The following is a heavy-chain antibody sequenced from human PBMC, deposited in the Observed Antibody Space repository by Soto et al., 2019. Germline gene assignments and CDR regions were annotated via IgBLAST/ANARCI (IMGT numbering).Heavy chain of an antibody. CDR1: GFTFSSYA. D-gene: IGHD5-18*01. Sequence: GGSLRLSCAASGFTFSSYAMSWVRQAPGKGLEWVSAISGSGGSTYYADSVKGRFTISRDNSKNTLYLQMNSLRAEDTAVYYCAKSRGRGQLWLPRDYWGQGTRVTVAS. J-gene: IGHJ4*02. CDR2: ISGSGGST. CDR3: AKSRGRGQLWLPRDY. V-gene: IGHV3-23*01.